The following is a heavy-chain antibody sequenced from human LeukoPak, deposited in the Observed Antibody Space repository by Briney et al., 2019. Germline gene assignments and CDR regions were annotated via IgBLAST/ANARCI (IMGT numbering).Heavy chain of an antibody. CDR3: ARALHFGNWFDP. J-gene: IGHJ5*02. D-gene: IGHD3-3*02. V-gene: IGHV1-69*04. Sequence: SVKVSCKASGYTFTSYGISWVRQAPGQGLDWMGRIIPILGITNYAQKFQGRVTITADKSTSTVKMELSSLRSEDTAVYYCARALHFGNWFDPWGQGTLVTVSS. CDR2: IIPILGIT. CDR1: GYTFTSYG.